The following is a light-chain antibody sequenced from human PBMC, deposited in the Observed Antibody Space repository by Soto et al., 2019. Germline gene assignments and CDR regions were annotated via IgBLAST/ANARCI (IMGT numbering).Light chain of an antibody. V-gene: IGKV1-5*01. CDR2: DAS. J-gene: IGKJ5*01. CDR1: QSIGSW. CDR3: QQYNSYSPIT. Sequence: DIQMTQSPSTLSASEGDRVTITCRAGQSIGSWLAWYQQKPGKAPKLLIYDASSLESGVPSRFSGSGSGTEFTLTISSLQPDDFATYYCQQYNSYSPITFGQGTRLEIK.